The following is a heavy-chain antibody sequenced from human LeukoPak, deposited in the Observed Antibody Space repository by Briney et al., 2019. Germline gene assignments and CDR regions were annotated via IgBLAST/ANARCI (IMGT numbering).Heavy chain of an antibody. CDR3: ARHQVYNYPDY. V-gene: IGHV4-59*08. J-gene: IGHJ4*02. CDR2: IYYSGST. CDR1: GGSISSYY. Sequence: KPSETLSLTCTVSGGSISSYYWSWIRQPPGKGLEWIGYIYYSGSTNYNPSLKSRVTISVDTSKNQFSLKLSSVTAADTAVYYCARHQVYNYPDYWGQGTLVTVSS. D-gene: IGHD3-16*01.